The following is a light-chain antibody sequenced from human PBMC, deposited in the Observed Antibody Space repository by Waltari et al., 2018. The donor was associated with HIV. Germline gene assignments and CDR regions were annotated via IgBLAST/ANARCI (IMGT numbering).Light chain of an antibody. CDR2: EVS. CDR3: MQSLHLLYT. CDR1: PSLKHTDGKTY. J-gene: IGKJ2*01. Sequence: EIVMTQTPYSMSVTPGQPASFYCHSSPSLKHTDGKTYLYWYLQRPGQSPQVLMYEVSKRYAGVPDRFSGSGSGTHFTLKIARVEAEDVGSYYCMQSLHLLYTFGQGTKLEIK. V-gene: IGKV2D-29*02.